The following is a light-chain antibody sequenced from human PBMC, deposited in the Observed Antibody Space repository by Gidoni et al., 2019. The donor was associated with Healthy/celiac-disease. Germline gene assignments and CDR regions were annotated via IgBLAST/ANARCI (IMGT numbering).Light chain of an antibody. CDR1: QGISNY. J-gene: IGKJ3*01. V-gene: IGKV1-27*01. CDR3: QKYNSASFT. Sequence: DIQMTQSPSSLSASVGDRVTITGRASQGISNYLAWYQQKPGKVPKLLIYAASTLQSGVPSRFSGSGSGTDFTLTISSLQPEDVATYYCQKYNSASFTFGPGTKVDIK. CDR2: AAS.